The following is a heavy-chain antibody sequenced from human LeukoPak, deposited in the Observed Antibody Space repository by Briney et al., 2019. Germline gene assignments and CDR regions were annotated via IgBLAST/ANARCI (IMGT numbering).Heavy chain of an antibody. D-gene: IGHD2-15*01. CDR3: ARARTLVVVAATHY. J-gene: IGHJ4*02. V-gene: IGHV1-2*02. CDR2: INPNSGGT. Sequence: VASVKVSCKASGYTFSSYGITWVRQAPGQGLEWMGWINPNSGGTNYAQKFQGRVTMTRDTSISTAYMELSRLRSDDTAVYYCARARTLVVVAATHYWGQGTLVTVSS. CDR1: GYTFSSYG.